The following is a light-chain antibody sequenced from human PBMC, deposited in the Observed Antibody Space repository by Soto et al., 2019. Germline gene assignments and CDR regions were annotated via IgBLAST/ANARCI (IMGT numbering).Light chain of an antibody. CDR3: SSYTSSSTLL. V-gene: IGLV2-14*01. Sequence: QSVLTQPASVSGSPGQSITISCTGTSSDVGGYNYVSWYQQHPGKAPKLMIYDVSNRPSGVSNRFSGSKSGNTASLTISGLQAEDEADYYCSSYTSSSTLLFGTGTKLTVL. J-gene: IGLJ1*01. CDR1: SSDVGGYNY. CDR2: DVS.